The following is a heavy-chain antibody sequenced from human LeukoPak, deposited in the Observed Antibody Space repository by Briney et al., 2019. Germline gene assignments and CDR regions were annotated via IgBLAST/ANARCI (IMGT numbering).Heavy chain of an antibody. Sequence: PSETLSLTCTVSGVSVNISDHYWSWIRQTPGKGLEWIGYISHSGTTYHHPSLKSPVTIAVDTSNTQSLLNLRSMTIAGTAIYFGARGKVPEPGRRGSRVTVSS. CDR3: ARGKVPEP. CDR2: ISHSGTT. J-gene: IGHJ5*02. D-gene: IGHD1-14*01. CDR1: GVSVNISDHY. V-gene: IGHV4-30-4*01.